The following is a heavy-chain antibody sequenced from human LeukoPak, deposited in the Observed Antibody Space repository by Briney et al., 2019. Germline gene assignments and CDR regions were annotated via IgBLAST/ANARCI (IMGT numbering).Heavy chain of an antibody. CDR1: GGSISSYY. CDR2: IYYSGST. Sequence: PSETLSLACTVSGGSISSYYWSWIRQPPGKGLEWIGFIYYSGSTDYNPSLKSRVTISVDTSKSQFSLKLSSVTAADTAVYYCARGRWLQLPDYWGQGTLVTVSS. J-gene: IGHJ4*02. V-gene: IGHV4-59*08. D-gene: IGHD5-24*01. CDR3: ARGRWLQLPDY.